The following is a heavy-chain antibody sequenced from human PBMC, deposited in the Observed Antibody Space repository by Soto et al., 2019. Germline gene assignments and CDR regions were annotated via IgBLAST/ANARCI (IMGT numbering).Heavy chain of an antibody. J-gene: IGHJ4*02. D-gene: IGHD3-3*01. CDR1: GDSISSGRYH. CDR2: IHYTGNT. Sequence: QLQMQESGPGLVKPSETLSLICTVSGDSISSGRYHWGWIRQPPGKGLEFIATIHYTGNTHYNPSLGSRVTIFVDTSKSQFSLRLSSVTGADTAVYYCARADGFGVVTAFMDYWGQGTLVTVSS. CDR3: ARADGFGVVTAFMDY. V-gene: IGHV4-39*01.